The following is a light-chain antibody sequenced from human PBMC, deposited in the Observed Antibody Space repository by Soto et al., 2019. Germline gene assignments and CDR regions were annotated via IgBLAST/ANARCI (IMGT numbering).Light chain of an antibody. CDR1: SSDFGGYNY. CDR3: SSYTSSSTPVV. J-gene: IGLJ2*01. CDR2: EVS. Sequence: QSALTQPASVSGSRGQSITISCTGTSSDFGGYNYVSWYQQHPGKAPKLRIYEVSNRPSGVSNRFSGSKSGNTASLTISGLQAEDEADYYCSSYTSSSTPVVFGGGTKLNVL. V-gene: IGLV2-14*01.